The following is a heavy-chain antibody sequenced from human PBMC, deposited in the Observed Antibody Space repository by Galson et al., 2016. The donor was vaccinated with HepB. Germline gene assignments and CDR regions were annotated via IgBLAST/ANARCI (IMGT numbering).Heavy chain of an antibody. CDR3: ARWTAYCPRPGCPRDHDYFDP. J-gene: IGHJ5*02. CDR1: GFLVSSSF. CDR2: MYPRGDT. V-gene: IGHV3-53*01. D-gene: IGHD4-11*01. Sequence: SLRLSCAASGFLVSSSFMSWVRQTPGTGLEWVTVMYPRGDTHYSDSVRGRFTISRDNSRNSMSLQMTNLRVGDTAVYFRARWTAYCPRPGCPRDHDYFDPWGQGILVTVSS.